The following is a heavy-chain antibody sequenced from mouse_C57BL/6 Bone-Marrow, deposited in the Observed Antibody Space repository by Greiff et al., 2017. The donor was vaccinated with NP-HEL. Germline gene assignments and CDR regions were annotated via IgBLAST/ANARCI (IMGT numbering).Heavy chain of an antibody. CDR3: ARNIGHYYDWYFDV. CDR1: GFSLTSYA. V-gene: IGHV2-9-1*01. D-gene: IGHD1-2*01. Sequence: VQLVESGPGLVAPSQSLSITCTVSGFSLTSYAISWVRQPPGKGLEWLGVIWTGGGTNYNSALKSRLSISKDNSKSQVFLKMNSLQTDDTARYYCARNIGHYYDWYFDVWGTGTTVTVSS. J-gene: IGHJ1*03. CDR2: IWTGGGT.